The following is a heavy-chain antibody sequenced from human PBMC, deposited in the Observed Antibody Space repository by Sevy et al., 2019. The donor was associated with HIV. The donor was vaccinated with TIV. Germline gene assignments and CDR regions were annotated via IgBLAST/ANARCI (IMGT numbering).Heavy chain of an antibody. D-gene: IGHD3-3*01. CDR1: GFTFRTYS. CDR3: ARDFTIFGVVSGIDY. CDR2: ISDDSRYI. Sequence: GESLKISCAASGFTFRTYSMNWVRQAPGKGLEWLSSISDDSRYIYYSDSVKGRFTISRANAKNLLYLQMNNRRVEDTAIYYCARDFTIFGVVSGIDYWGQGNLVTVSS. V-gene: IGHV3-21*04. J-gene: IGHJ4*02.